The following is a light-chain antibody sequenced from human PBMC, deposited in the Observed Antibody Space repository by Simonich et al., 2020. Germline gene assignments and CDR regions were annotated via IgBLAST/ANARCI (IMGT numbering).Light chain of an antibody. CDR1: QSVSSN. V-gene: IGKV3-15*01. CDR2: GAS. CDR3: QQYNNWPPNT. J-gene: IGKJ2*01. Sequence: DIVMTQSPATLSVSPVERATLSCRASQSVSSNLAWYQQKPGQSPRLLIYGASTRATGIPARFSGSGSVTEFTLTISSLQSEDFAVYYCQQYNNWPPNTFGQGTKLEIK.